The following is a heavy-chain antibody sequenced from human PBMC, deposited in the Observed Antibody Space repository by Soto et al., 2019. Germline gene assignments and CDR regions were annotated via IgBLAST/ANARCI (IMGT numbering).Heavy chain of an antibody. J-gene: IGHJ4*02. V-gene: IGHV1-69*02. D-gene: IGHD4-17*01. CDR1: GGTFSSYT. Sequence: ASVKVSCKASGGTFSSYTISWVRQAPGQGLEWMGRIIPILGIANYAQKFQGRVTITADKSTSTAYMELSSLRSEDTAVYYCARVRMIDYGGTHWGQGTLVTVSS. CDR3: ARVRMIDYGGTH. CDR2: IIPILGIA.